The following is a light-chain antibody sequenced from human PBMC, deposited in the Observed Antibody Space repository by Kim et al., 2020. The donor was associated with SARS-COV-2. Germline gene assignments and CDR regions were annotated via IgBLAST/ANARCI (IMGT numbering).Light chain of an antibody. CDR1: KLGEKY. CDR2: QDT. J-gene: IGLJ2*01. V-gene: IGLV3-1*01. Sequence: SYELTQPPSVSVSPGQTASITCSGDKLGEKYACWYQQKPGQPPVLVIYQDTKRPSGIPERFSGSNSGNTATLTISGTQAMDEADYYCQTWDSITVVFGGGTQLTVL. CDR3: QTWDSITVV.